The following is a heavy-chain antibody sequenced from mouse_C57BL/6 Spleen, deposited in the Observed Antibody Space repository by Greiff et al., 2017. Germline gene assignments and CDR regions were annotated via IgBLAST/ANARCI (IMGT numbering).Heavy chain of an antibody. V-gene: IGHV1-9*01. CDR2: ILPGSGST. CDR1: GYTFTGYW. J-gene: IGHJ1*03. D-gene: IGHD1-1*01. Sequence: QVQLQQSGAELMKPGASVKLSCKATGYTFTGYWIEWVQQRPGHGLEWIGEILPGSGSTNYHEKFKGKAPFTADTSSNTAYMQLSSLTTEDSAIYYRARHYYGSSPLGDFDVWGTGTTVTVAS. CDR3: ARHYYGSSPLGDFDV.